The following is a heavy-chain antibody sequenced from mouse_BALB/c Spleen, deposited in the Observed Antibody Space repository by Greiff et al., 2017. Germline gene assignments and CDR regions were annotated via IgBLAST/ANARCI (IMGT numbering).Heavy chain of an antibody. CDR3: ARGAFDY. Sequence: VESGGGLVKPGGSLKLSCAASGFTFSSYAMSWVRQTPEKRLEWVASISSGGSTYYPDSVKGRFTISRDNARNILYLQMSSLRSEDTAMYYCARGAFDYWGQGTTLTVSS. V-gene: IGHV5-6-5*01. CDR2: ISSGGST. CDR1: GFTFSSYA. J-gene: IGHJ2*01.